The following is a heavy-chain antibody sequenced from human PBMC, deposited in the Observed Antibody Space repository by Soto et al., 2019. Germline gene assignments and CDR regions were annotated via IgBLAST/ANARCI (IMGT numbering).Heavy chain of an antibody. CDR2: IYSGGST. CDR1: GFAVSSNY. Sequence: GGSLRLSCTASGFAVSSNYMSWVRQAPGKGLEWVSVIYSGGSTYYADSVKGRFTISRNNSKNTLYLQMNSLRAEDTAVYYCARHAPDPTVTPLDYWGQGTLVTVSS. D-gene: IGHD4-17*01. CDR3: ARHAPDPTVTPLDY. J-gene: IGHJ4*02. V-gene: IGHV3-53*04.